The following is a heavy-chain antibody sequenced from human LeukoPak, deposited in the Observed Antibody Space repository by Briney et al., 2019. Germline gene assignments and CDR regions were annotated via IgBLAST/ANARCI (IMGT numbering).Heavy chain of an antibody. CDR3: ARDSGQWLDWGYFDY. Sequence: SVKVSCKASGYTFSSHGISWVRQAPGQGLEWMGRIIPIFGTANYAQKFQGRVTITTDESTSTAYMELSSLRSEDTAVYYCARDSGQWLDWGYFDYWGQGTLVTVSS. V-gene: IGHV1-69*05. D-gene: IGHD6-19*01. CDR2: IIPIFGTA. CDR1: GYTFSSHG. J-gene: IGHJ4*02.